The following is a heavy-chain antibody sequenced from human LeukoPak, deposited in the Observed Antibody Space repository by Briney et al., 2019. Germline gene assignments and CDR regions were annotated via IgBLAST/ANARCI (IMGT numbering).Heavy chain of an antibody. V-gene: IGHV1-69*13. D-gene: IGHD3-22*01. CDR2: IIPIFGTA. Sequence: SVKVSCKVSGGTFSSYAISWVRQAPGQGLEWMGGIIPIFGTANYAQKFQGRVTITADESTSTAYMELSSLRSEDTAVYYCASDRLTYDSSGYPPTYFDYWGQGTLVTVSS. CDR1: GGTFSSYA. CDR3: ASDRLTYDSSGYPPTYFDY. J-gene: IGHJ4*02.